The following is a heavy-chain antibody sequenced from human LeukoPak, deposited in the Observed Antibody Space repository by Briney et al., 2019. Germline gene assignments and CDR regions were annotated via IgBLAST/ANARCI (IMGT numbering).Heavy chain of an antibody. J-gene: IGHJ6*02. CDR1: GGSISSYY. V-gene: IGHV4-59*08. Sequence: SETLSLTCTVSGGSISSYYWSWIRQPPGKGLEWIGYIYYSVSTNYNPSLKSRVTISVDPSKNQFSLKLSSVTAADTAMYYCARFSIAVAGTVGYYYGMDVWGQGTRSPSP. D-gene: IGHD6-19*01. CDR2: IYYSVST. CDR3: ARFSIAVAGTVGYYYGMDV.